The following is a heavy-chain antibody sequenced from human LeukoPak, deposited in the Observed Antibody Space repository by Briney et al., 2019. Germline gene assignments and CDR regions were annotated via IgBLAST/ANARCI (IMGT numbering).Heavy chain of an antibody. CDR1: GGSISSSSYY. J-gene: IGHJ3*02. D-gene: IGHD3-22*01. CDR2: IYYSGST. Sequence: SETLSLTCTVSGGSISSSSYYWGWIRQPPGKGLEWIGSIYYSGSTYYNPSLKSRVTISVDTSKNQFSLKLSSVTAADTAVYYCARVNNYYDSSGYAFDIWGQGTMVTVSS. CDR3: ARVNNYYDSSGYAFDI. V-gene: IGHV4-39*07.